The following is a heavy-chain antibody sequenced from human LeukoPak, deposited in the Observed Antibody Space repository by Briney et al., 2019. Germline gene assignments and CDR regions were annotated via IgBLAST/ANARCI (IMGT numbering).Heavy chain of an antibody. CDR2: MNPNSGNT. V-gene: IGHV1-8*01. CDR3: ARSPPLDYYDSSGYWNNWFDP. CDR1: GYTFTSYD. J-gene: IGHJ5*02. D-gene: IGHD3-22*01. Sequence: PGASVKVSCKASGYTFTSYDINWVRQATGQGLEWMGWMNPNSGNTGYAQKFQGRVTMTRNTSISTAYMELSSLRSEDTAVYYCARSPPLDYYDSSGYWNNWFDPWGQGTLVTASS.